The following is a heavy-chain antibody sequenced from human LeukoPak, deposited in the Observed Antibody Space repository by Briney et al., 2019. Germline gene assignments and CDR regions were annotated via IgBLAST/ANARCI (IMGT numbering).Heavy chain of an antibody. D-gene: IGHD5-24*01. J-gene: IGHJ6*03. CDR1: GSTFNSYA. CDR2: IMPLFGTA. Sequence: SVKVSCKATGSTFNSYASRWVRQAPGQGLEWMGGIMPLFGTANYAQEFQGRVTFTTDESASTAYMEVSSLRSEDTAVYYCASGSLGDGYGVGDYYQYMDVWGKGTTVTVSS. CDR3: ASGSLGDGYGVGDYYQYMDV. V-gene: IGHV1-69*05.